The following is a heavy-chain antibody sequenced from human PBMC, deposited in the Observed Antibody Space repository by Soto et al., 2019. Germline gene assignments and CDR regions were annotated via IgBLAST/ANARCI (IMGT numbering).Heavy chain of an antibody. CDR2: IYPSNSET. CDR1: GYTSTSYW. CDR3: AIQGYHYVNYFFGY. V-gene: IGHV5-51*01. D-gene: IGHD3-10*02. J-gene: IGHJ1*01. Sequence: GEYQKISCNASGYTSTSYWIGWVRQMPGKGLEWMGIIYPSNSETRFSPSFQGQVTLSADKSIFTAYLQWSSLKASDTAMYYCAIQGYHYVNYFFGYWGQGIPVTVFS.